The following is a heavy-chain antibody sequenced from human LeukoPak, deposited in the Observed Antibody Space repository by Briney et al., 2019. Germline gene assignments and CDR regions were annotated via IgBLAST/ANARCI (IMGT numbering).Heavy chain of an antibody. J-gene: IGHJ4*02. CDR2: ISSGGGGI. CDR1: GFTFSSYE. D-gene: IGHD4-17*01. V-gene: IGHV3-48*03. CDR3: ARDGASHPSIYYFDY. Sequence: QPGGSLRLSCAASGFTFSSYEMNWVRQAPGKGLEWVSYISSGGGGIFYADSVKGRFTISRDNAKNSLHPQMNSLRAEDTAVYYCARDGASHPSIYYFDYWGQGTLVTVSS.